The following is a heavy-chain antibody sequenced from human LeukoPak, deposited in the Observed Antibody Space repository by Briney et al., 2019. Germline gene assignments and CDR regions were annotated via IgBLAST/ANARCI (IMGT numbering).Heavy chain of an antibody. CDR1: GVSISSYY. Sequence: SETLSLTCTVSGVSISSYYWSWIRQPAGKGLEWIGRIYTSGSTNYNPSLKSRVTMSVDTSKNQFSLKLSSVTAADTAVYYCARVRYRLAETYIDYWGQGTLVTVSS. CDR2: IYTSGST. V-gene: IGHV4-4*07. J-gene: IGHJ4*02. D-gene: IGHD3-16*01. CDR3: ARVRYRLAETYIDY.